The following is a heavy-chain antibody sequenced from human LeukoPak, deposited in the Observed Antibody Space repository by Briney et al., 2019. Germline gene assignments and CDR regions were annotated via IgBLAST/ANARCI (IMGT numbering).Heavy chain of an antibody. CDR3: ARDRRGSGSYYRNYFDY. CDR2: ISAYNGNT. J-gene: IGHJ4*02. V-gene: IGHV1-18*01. CDR1: GYTFTSYG. Sequence: ASVKVSCKASGYTFTSYGISWGRQAPGQGLEWMGWISAYNGNTNYSQKLQGRVTMTTDTSTSTAYMELRSLGSDDTAVYYCARDRRGSGSYYRNYFDYWGQGPLATVSS. D-gene: IGHD3-10*01.